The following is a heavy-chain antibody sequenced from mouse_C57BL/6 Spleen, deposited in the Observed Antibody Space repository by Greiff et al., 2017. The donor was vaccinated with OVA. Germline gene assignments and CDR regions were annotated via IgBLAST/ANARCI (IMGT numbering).Heavy chain of an antibody. CDR1: GFTFSNYW. Sequence: EVKLMESGGGLVQPGGSMKLSCVASGFTFSNYWMNWVRQSPEKGLEWVAQIRLKSDNYATHYAESVKGRFTISRDDSKSSVYLQMNNLRAEDTGIYYCTPPYYYGSSSDYWGQGTTLTVSS. D-gene: IGHD1-1*01. CDR3: TPPYYYGSSSDY. V-gene: IGHV6-3*01. J-gene: IGHJ2*01. CDR2: IRLKSDNYAT.